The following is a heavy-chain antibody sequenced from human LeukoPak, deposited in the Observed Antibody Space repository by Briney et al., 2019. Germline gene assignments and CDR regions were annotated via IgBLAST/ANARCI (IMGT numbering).Heavy chain of an antibody. V-gene: IGHV3-23*01. CDR3: AKQDCSGGSCYGTGTDY. D-gene: IGHD2-15*01. CDR1: GFTFSSYA. J-gene: IGHJ4*02. CDR2: ISGSGGST. Sequence: QPGGSQRLSCAASGFTFSSYAMSWVRQAPGKGQEWVSAISGSGGSTYYADSVKGRFTISRDDSKNTLYLQMNSLRAEDTAVYYCAKQDCSGGSCYGTGTDYWGQGTLVTVSS.